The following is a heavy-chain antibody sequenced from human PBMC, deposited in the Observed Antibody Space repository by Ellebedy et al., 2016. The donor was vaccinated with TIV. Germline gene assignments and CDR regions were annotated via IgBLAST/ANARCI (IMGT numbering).Heavy chain of an antibody. V-gene: IGHV5-51*01. D-gene: IGHD3-16*01. CDR1: GYRFGSNW. CDR3: ARKLGIIGPFDN. J-gene: IGHJ4*02. Sequence: PGGSLRLSCKSSGYRFGSNWIGWVRQMPGKGLEWMGMIFPEDSETRYSPSFQGHVSVSVDMSINTAYLQWRSLKASDTAIYYCARKLGIIGPFDNWGQGTLVAVSS. CDR2: IFPEDSET.